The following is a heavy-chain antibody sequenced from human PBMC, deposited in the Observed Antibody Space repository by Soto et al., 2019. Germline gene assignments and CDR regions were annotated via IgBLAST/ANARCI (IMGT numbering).Heavy chain of an antibody. D-gene: IGHD6-13*01. CDR1: GFTFSSYW. CDR3: ARDTSGGSSWFFEYYGMDV. J-gene: IGHJ6*02. Sequence: PVGSLRLSCAASGFTFSSYWMSWVRQAPGKGLEWVANIKQDGSEKYYVDSVKGRFTISRDNAKNSLYLQMNSLRAEDTAVYYCARDTSGGSSWFFEYYGMDVWGQGTTVTVSS. CDR2: IKQDGSEK. V-gene: IGHV3-7*01.